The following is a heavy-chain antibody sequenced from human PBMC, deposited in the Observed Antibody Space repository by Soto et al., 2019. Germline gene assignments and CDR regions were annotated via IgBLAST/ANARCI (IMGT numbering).Heavy chain of an antibody. Sequence: ASVKVSCKASGYTFTSYGISWARQAPGQGLEWMGWISAYNGNTNYAQKLQGRVTMTTDTSTSTAYMELRSLRSDDTAVYYCARSISPAAADYYYYYMDVWGKGTTVTVSS. J-gene: IGHJ6*03. CDR2: ISAYNGNT. CDR3: ARSISPAAADYYYYYMDV. D-gene: IGHD6-13*01. CDR1: GYTFTSYG. V-gene: IGHV1-18*01.